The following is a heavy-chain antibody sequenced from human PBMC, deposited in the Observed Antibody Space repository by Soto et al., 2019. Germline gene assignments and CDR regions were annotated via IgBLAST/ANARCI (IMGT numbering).Heavy chain of an antibody. D-gene: IGHD2-2*01. J-gene: IGHJ5*02. CDR1: GDSMTSSSYY. V-gene: IGHV4-39*01. Sequence: SETLSLTCTVSGDSMTSSSYYWGWIRQPPGKGLEWIGSIYYSERTSYNSGSTYYSPSLKSRVTISGDTSKSQFSLKLSSVTAADTAVYYCARHTRNQYDPWGQGTLVTVSS. CDR2: IYYSERTSYNSGST. CDR3: ARHTRNQYDP.